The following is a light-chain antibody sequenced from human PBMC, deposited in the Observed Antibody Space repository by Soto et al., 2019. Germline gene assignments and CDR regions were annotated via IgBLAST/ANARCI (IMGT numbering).Light chain of an antibody. J-gene: IGKJ4*01. CDR2: DAS. Sequence: EIVLTQSPATLSLSPGERATLSCRASQSVNSYLAWYQQKPGQAPRLLIHDASNRATGIPARFSGSESGTDFTLTISSLEPEDFAVYYCQQRSNWPTFGGGTKVEIK. CDR3: QQRSNWPT. CDR1: QSVNSY. V-gene: IGKV3-11*01.